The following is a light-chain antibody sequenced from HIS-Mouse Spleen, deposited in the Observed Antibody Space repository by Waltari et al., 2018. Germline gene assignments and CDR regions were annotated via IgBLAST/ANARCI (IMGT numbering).Light chain of an antibody. CDR2: EDS. V-gene: IGLV3-10*01. J-gene: IGLJ2*01. Sequence: SYELTQPPSVSVSPGQTARNTCPGDALPKKYAYWYQQKSGQAPVLVIHEDSKRPSGIPGRFSGSSSGTMATLTISGAQVEDEADYYCYSTDSSGNHRVFGGGTKLTVL. CDR3: YSTDSSGNHRV. CDR1: ALPKKY.